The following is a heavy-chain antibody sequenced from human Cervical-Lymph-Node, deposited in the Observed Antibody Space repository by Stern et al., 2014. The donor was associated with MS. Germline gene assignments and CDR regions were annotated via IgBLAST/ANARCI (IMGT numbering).Heavy chain of an antibody. D-gene: IGHD3-10*01. J-gene: IGHJ6*02. Sequence: QLQLQESGPGKVKPSETLSLTCSVSGGSLSSYYCSWVRQPAGKGLEWIGRINTCGITIFNPSLSTRLTRSVDTSKTQFSLNLKSVTAADTAVYYCARGVLGFGEFPYGMDVRDQGTTVTVSS. CDR3: ARGVLGFGEFPYGMDV. CDR2: INTCGIT. CDR1: GGSLSSYY. V-gene: IGHV4-4*07.